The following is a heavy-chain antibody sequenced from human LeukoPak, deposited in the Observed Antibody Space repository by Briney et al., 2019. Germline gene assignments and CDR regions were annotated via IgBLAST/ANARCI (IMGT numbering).Heavy chain of an antibody. D-gene: IGHD2-8*01. CDR1: GFTFSSYG. CDR2: ISYDGSNK. V-gene: IGHV3-30*18. CDR3: ANPGEGYCTNGVCYTTGY. Sequence: GGALRLSCAASGFTFSSYGMHWVRQAPGKGLEWVAVISYDGSNKYYADSVKGRFTISRDNSKNTLYLQMNILRAEDTAVYYCANPGEGYCTNGVCYTTGYWGQGTLVTVSS. J-gene: IGHJ4*02.